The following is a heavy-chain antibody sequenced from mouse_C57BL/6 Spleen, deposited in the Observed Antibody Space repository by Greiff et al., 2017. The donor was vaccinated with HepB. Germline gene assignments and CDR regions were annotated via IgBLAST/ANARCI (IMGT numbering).Heavy chain of an antibody. CDR3: AREGGSLLRSFDY. V-gene: IGHV1-82*01. CDR1: GYAFSSSW. D-gene: IGHD1-1*01. CDR2: IYPGDGDT. Sequence: QVQLKQSGPELVKPGASVKISCKASGYAFSSSWMNWVKQRPGKGLEWIGRIYPGDGDTNYNGKFKGKATLTADKSSSTAYMQLSSLTSEDSAVYFCAREGGSLLRSFDYWGQGTTLTVSS. J-gene: IGHJ2*01.